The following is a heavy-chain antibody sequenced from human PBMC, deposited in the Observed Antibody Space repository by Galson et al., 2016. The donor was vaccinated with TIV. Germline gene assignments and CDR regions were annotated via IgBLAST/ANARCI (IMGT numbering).Heavy chain of an antibody. V-gene: IGHV1-69*13. CDR1: GVTFSSYA. J-gene: IGHJ6*03. CDR3: ARSNSYNFYYMAV. CDR2: LIPMFGIT. Sequence: SVKVSCKASGVTFSSYAISWVRQAPGQGLEWMGGLIPMFGITNYAQRFQGRVTITADGSTSTAYMELSSLGSEDTAVYYCARSNSYNFYYMAVWGQGTTVTVSS. D-gene: IGHD2/OR15-2a*01.